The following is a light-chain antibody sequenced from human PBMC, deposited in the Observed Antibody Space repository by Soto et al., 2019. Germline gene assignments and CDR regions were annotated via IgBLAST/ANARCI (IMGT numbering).Light chain of an antibody. V-gene: IGLV2-14*03. CDR2: GVT. CDR3: ASYTGSNTYL. CDR1: GGDVGFYDF. J-gene: IGLJ3*02. Sequence: QSALTQPASMSGSPGQSITISCTGTGGDVGFYDFVSWYQQHPGKVPRLIIYGVTKRPSGVSHRFSGSKSGNPASLTISGLQFEDEADYSCASYTGSNTYLFGRGTKVTVL.